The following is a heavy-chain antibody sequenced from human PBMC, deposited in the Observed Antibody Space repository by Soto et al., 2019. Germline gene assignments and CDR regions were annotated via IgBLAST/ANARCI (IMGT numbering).Heavy chain of an antibody. CDR3: AKAHPHYYDYGDYAFDY. CDR1: GFTFSSYA. Sequence: EVQLLESGGGLVQPGGSLRLSCAASGFTFSSYAMSWVRQAPGKGLEWVSAISGSGGSTYYADSVKGRFTISRDNSKNTLYLQMNSLRAEDTAVYYCAKAHPHYYDYGDYAFDYWGQGTLVTVSS. J-gene: IGHJ4*02. CDR2: ISGSGGST. V-gene: IGHV3-23*01. D-gene: IGHD4-17*01.